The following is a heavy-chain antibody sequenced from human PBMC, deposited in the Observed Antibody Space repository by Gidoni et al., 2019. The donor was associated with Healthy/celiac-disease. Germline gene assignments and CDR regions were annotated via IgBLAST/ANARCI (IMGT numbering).Heavy chain of an antibody. D-gene: IGHD2-2*03. CDR3: ARDGYCSSTSCDYYMDV. J-gene: IGHJ6*03. CDR1: GGSISSGDYY. CDR2: SYYSGST. Sequence: QVQLQESGPGLVKPSQTLSLTCTVSGGSISSGDYYCSWIRQPPGKGLEWIGYSYYSGSTYYNPSLKSRVTISVDTSKNQFSLKLSSVTAADTAVYYCARDGYCSSTSCDYYMDVWGKGTTVTVSS. V-gene: IGHV4-30-4*01.